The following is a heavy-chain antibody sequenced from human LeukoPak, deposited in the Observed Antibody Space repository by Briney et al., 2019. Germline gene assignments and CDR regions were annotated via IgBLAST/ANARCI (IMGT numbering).Heavy chain of an antibody. Sequence: PGGSLRLSCAASGITFSRFWMSWVRQAPGKGLQWVANINQDGSEKHYVDSVKGRFTISRDNAENSLYLQMNSLRAEDTAVYYCARDLIVGATKVDYWGQGTLVTVSS. CDR3: ARDLIVGATKVDY. CDR1: GITFSRFW. CDR2: INQDGSEK. J-gene: IGHJ4*02. D-gene: IGHD1-26*01. V-gene: IGHV3-7*01.